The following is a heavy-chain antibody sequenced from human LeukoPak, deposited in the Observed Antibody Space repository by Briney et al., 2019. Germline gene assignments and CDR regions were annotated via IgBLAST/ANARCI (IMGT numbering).Heavy chain of an antibody. J-gene: IGHJ3*02. CDR1: GGSISSGSYY. V-gene: IGHV4-61*02. D-gene: IGHD3-22*01. Sequence: SETLSLTCTVSGGSISSGSYYWSWIRQPAGKGLEWIGRIYTSGSTNYNPSLKSRVTISVDTSKNQFSLKLSSVTAADTAVYYCARDTYYDSSGYHGKAFDIWGQGTMVTVSS. CDR2: IYTSGST. CDR3: ARDTYYDSSGYHGKAFDI.